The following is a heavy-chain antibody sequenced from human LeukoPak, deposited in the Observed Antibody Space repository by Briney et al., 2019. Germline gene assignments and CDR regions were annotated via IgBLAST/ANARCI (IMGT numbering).Heavy chain of an antibody. Sequence: GASVKVSCKASGYTFTGYYMHWVRQAPGQGLEWMGWINPNSGGTNYAQKFQGRVTMTGDTSISTAYMELSRLRSDDTAVYYCARASRPYDSSGYYYALTWFDPWGQGTLVTVSS. V-gene: IGHV1-2*02. D-gene: IGHD3-22*01. CDR1: GYTFTGYY. CDR2: INPNSGGT. CDR3: ARASRPYDSSGYYYALTWFDP. J-gene: IGHJ5*02.